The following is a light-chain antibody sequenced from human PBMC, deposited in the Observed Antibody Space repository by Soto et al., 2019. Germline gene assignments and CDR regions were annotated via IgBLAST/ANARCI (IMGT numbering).Light chain of an antibody. CDR3: QSYDXXLSGWV. CDR1: XXXXGAGYD. V-gene: IGLV1-40*01. J-gene: IGLJ3*02. Sequence: QSVLTQPPSVSGAPGQRVXXXXXXXXXXXGAGYDVHWYQQLPGTAPKLLIYGNSNRPSGVPDRFSGSKSGTSASLAITGLRAEDEADYYCQSYDXXLSGWVFGGGTKLTVL. CDR2: GNS.